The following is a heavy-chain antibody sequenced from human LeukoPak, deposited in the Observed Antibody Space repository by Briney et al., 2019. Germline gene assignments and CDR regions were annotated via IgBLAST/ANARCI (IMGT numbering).Heavy chain of an antibody. CDR1: GFTFSRYW. V-gene: IGHV3-7*01. CDR2: IKEDGSER. Sequence: GGSLRLSCAASGFTFSRYWMSWVRQAPGKGPEWVANIKEDGSERYQVDSVKGRFAISRDNAKDSLYLQMNSLRAEDTAIYYCAGSAYWTFDYLGQGALVTVSS. D-gene: IGHD2-8*02. J-gene: IGHJ4*02. CDR3: AGSAYWTFDY.